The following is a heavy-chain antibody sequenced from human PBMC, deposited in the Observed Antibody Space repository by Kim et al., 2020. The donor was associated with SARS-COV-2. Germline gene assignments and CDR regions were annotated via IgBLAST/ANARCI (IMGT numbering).Heavy chain of an antibody. J-gene: IGHJ4*02. V-gene: IGHV1-3*01. CDR3: ARGLRSGY. Sequence: GNGSTTYSQKSQGRVTITRDTSASTAYMDLGSLRSEDMAVYYCARGLRSGYWGQGTLVTVSS. D-gene: IGHD3-10*01. CDR2: GNGST.